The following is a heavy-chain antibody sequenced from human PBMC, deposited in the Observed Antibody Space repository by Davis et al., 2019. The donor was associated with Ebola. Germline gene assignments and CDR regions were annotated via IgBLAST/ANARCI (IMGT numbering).Heavy chain of an antibody. D-gene: IGHD1-26*01. Sequence: GESLKISCAASGFTFSSYSMNWVRQAPGKGLEWVSSISSSSSYIYYADSVKGRFTISRDNAKNSLYPQMNSLRAEDTAVYYCARSTYTGGYWGQGTLVTVSS. CDR3: ARSTYTGGY. J-gene: IGHJ4*02. CDR1: GFTFSSYS. V-gene: IGHV3-21*01. CDR2: ISSSSSYI.